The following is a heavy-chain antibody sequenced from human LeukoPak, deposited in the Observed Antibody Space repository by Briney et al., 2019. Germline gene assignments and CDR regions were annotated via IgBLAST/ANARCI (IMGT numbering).Heavy chain of an antibody. D-gene: IGHD6-19*01. CDR3: ARAGSGPGNWFDP. CDR2: IYHSGST. J-gene: IGHJ5*02. V-gene: IGHV4-38-2*02. Sequence: SETLSLTCTVSGYSISSGYYWGWIRQPPGKGLEWIGSIYHSGSTYYNPSLKSRVTISVDTSENQFSLKLSSVTAADTAVYYCARAGSGPGNWFDPWGQGTLVTVSS. CDR1: GYSISSGYY.